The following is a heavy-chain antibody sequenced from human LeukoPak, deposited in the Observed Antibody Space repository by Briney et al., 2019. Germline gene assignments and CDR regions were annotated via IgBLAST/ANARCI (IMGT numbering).Heavy chain of an antibody. V-gene: IGHV4-4*07. CDR1: GGSISSYY. J-gene: IGHJ3*02. D-gene: IGHD6-19*01. CDR3: AREQWQWLYAFDI. Sequence: PSETLSLTCTVSGGSISSYYWSWIRQPAGKGLEWIGRLYTSGSTKYNPSLKSRVTMSVDTSKNQFSLKLSSVTAADTAVYYCAREQWQWLYAFDIWGQGTMVTVSS. CDR2: LYTSGST.